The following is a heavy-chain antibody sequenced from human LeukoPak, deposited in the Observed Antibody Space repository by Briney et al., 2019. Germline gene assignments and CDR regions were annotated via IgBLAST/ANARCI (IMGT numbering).Heavy chain of an antibody. D-gene: IGHD3-3*01. J-gene: IGHJ4*02. CDR1: GFTFSDYY. V-gene: IGHV3-7*03. CDR3: TRMNEWLSTPYDF. CDR2: INQDGREK. Sequence: GGSLRLSCAASGFTFSDYYMTWVRQAPGKGLEWVANINQDGREKYFVDSVKGRFTISRDNARNSLSLQMNSLRAEDTAVYYCTRMNEWLSTPYDFWGQGTLVTVSS.